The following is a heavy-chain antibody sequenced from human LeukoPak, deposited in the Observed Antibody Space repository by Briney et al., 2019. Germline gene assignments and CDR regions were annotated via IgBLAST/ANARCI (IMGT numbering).Heavy chain of an antibody. D-gene: IGHD7-27*01. J-gene: IGHJ4*02. CDR1: GFTFTNYD. CDR2: MNPINGNT. CDR3: VRTPPNWGADY. V-gene: IGHV1-8*01. Sequence: ASVKVSCKATGFTFTNYDINWVRQATGQGLEWMGWMNPINGNTGYAQKFQGRVTMTRNTAISTAYMELSSLRSEDTAVYYCVRTPPNWGADYWGQGTLATVSS.